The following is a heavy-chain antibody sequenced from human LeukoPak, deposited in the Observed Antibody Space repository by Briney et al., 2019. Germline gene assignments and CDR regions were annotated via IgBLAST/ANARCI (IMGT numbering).Heavy chain of an antibody. CDR2: IYYSGST. J-gene: IGHJ4*02. D-gene: IGHD2-2*01. Sequence: PSETPSLTCTVSGGSISSGDYYWSWIRQPPGKGLEWIGYIYYSGSTYYNPSLKSRVTISVDTSKNQFSLKLSSVTAADTAVYYCARAMGCSSTSCFYFDYWGQGTLVTVSS. CDR1: GGSISSGDYY. CDR3: ARAMGCSSTSCFYFDY. V-gene: IGHV4-30-4*01.